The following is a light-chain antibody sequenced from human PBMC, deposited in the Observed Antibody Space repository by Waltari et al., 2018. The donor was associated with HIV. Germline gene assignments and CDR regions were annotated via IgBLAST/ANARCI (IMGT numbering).Light chain of an antibody. CDR3: AAWDDSLRGHVV. CDR2: KIK. V-gene: IGLV1-47*01. CDR1: RSNIGSNI. J-gene: IGLJ2*01. Sequence: QSVLTQPPSASATPGQRVTISCSGTRSNIGSNIVFWYQQFPGTAPKILMYKIKKRFSGVPDRFSGSESGTSASLAISGLRSEDEAVDYCAAWDDSLRGHVVFGGGTNLTV.